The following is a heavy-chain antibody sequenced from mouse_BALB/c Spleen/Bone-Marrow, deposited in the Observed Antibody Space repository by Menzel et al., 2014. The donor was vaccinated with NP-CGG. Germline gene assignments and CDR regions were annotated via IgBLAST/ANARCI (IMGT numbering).Heavy chain of an antibody. J-gene: IGHJ4*01. D-gene: IGHD2-1*01. CDR1: GYTFTDYV. CDR2: IYPGSGST. V-gene: IGHV1-77*01. Sequence: QVQLKHSGPELVKPGASVKMSCKASGYTFTDYVITWVKQRTGQGLEWIGEIYPGSGSTYYYEKFKGKATLTADKSSNTAYMQLGSLTSEDSAVYFCARLDGNYRYAMDYWGQGTSVTVSS. CDR3: ARLDGNYRYAMDY.